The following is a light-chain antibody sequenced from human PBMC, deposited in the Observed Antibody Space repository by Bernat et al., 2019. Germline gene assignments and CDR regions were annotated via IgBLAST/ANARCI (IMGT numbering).Light chain of an antibody. CDR1: QDIGND. CDR2: TAF. J-gene: IGKJ3*01. V-gene: IGKV1-17*01. CDR3: LQHHTYPFT. Sequence: DIQMTQSPSSLSASVGDRVTITCRASQDIGNDLGWYQQKPGKAPERLIFTAFPLQSGVPSRFSGRASGAEFTLTISSLQPEDFATYYCLQHHTYPFTFGPGTKVDIK.